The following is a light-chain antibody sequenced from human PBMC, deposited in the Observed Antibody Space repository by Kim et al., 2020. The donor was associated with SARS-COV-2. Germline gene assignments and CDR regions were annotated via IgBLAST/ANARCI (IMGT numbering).Light chain of an antibody. V-gene: IGKV3D-20*01. CDR3: QQYSTSPWT. CDR1: QSISSAY. Sequence: SPGERATLSCGTSQSISSAYLAWYQQKPGLAPRLFIYATSSRATGVPDRFSGSGSGTDFTLAITRLEPEDFAVYYCQQYSTSPWTFGPGTKVDIK. CDR2: ATS. J-gene: IGKJ1*01.